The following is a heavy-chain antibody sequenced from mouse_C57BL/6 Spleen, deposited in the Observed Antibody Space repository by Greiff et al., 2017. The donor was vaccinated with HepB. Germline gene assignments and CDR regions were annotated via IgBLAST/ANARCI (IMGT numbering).Heavy chain of an antibody. CDR1: GYAFSSYW. J-gene: IGHJ2*01. Sequence: QVQLQQSGAELVKPGASVKISCKASGYAFSSYWMNWVKQRPGKGLEWIGQIYPGDGDTNYNGKFKGKATLTADKSSSTAYMQLSSLTSEDSAVYFCARRPYYGYDNYFDYWGQGTTLTVSS. CDR3: ARRPYYGYDNYFDY. V-gene: IGHV1-80*01. CDR2: IYPGDGDT. D-gene: IGHD2-9*01.